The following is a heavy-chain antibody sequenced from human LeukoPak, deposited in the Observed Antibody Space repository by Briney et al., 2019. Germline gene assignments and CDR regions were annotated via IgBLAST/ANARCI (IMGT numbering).Heavy chain of an antibody. CDR2: ISSNGGST. Sequence: GGSLRLSCSASGFTFSSYAMHWVRQAPGKGLEYVSAISSNGGSTYYSDSVKGRFTISRDNSKDTLYLQINSLRAEDTAVYYCASTNYDYVWGSYRRFDNWGQGTLVTVSS. CDR1: GFTFSSYA. D-gene: IGHD3-16*02. V-gene: IGHV3-64*04. CDR3: ASTNYDYVWGSYRRFDN. J-gene: IGHJ4*02.